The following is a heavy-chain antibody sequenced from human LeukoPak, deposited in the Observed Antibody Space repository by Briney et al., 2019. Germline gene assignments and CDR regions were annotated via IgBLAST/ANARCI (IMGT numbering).Heavy chain of an antibody. V-gene: IGHV1-2*02. Sequence: ASVKVSCKASGYTFTGCYMHWVRQAPGQGLEWMGWISPNSGGTNYAQKFQGRVTMTRDTSISTAYMELSRLRSDDTAVYYCARGDIVVLPAGIPHNWFDPWGQGTLVTVSS. CDR2: ISPNSGGT. CDR3: ARGDIVVLPAGIPHNWFDP. CDR1: GYTFTGCY. D-gene: IGHD2-2*02. J-gene: IGHJ5*02.